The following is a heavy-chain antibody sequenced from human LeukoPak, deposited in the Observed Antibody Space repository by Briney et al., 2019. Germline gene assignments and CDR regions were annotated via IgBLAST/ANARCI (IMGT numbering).Heavy chain of an antibody. CDR1: GLTFGDYT. Sequence: GRSLRLSCTASGLTFGDYTMSWVRQAPGKGLEWVGFIRSKAYGGTTEYAASVKGRFTFSRDDSKSIAYLQMNSLKTEDTAVYFCTRPHDYWGQGTLVTVSS. J-gene: IGHJ4*02. V-gene: IGHV3-49*04. CDR3: TRPHDY. CDR2: IRSKAYGGTT.